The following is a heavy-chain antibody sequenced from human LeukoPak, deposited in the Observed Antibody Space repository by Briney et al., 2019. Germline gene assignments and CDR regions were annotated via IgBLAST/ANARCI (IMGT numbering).Heavy chain of an antibody. D-gene: IGHD6-19*01. V-gene: IGHV4-39*01. CDR3: ARRHSVAGTGWGAFDI. CDR2: IYYSGST. J-gene: IGHJ3*02. CDR1: GGSISSSSYY. Sequence: SETLSLTCTVSGGSISSSSYYWGWIRQPPGKGLEWIGSIYYSGSTYYNPSLKSRVTISVDTSKNQFSLKLSSVTAADTAVYYCARRHSVAGTGWGAFDIWGQGTMVTVSS.